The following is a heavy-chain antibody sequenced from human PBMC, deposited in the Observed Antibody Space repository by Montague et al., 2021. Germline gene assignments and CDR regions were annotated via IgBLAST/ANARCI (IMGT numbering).Heavy chain of an antibody. D-gene: IGHD1-26*01. J-gene: IGHJ4*02. V-gene: IGHV3-33*01. Sequence: SLRLSCSASGFPFNVYGMHWVRQAPGKGPEWVAVVGHDGNYEKYADSVRGRFIVSRDNSRTTLYLQLNSLRAEDTAVYYCARDFRVGTYFDYLGQGTLVTVSS. CDR1: GFPFNVYG. CDR3: ARDFRVGTYFDY. CDR2: VGHDGNYE.